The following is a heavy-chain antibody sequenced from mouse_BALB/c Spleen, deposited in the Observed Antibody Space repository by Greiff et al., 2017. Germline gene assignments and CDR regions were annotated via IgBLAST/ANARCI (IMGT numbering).Heavy chain of an antibody. CDR2: ISSGSSTI. CDR1: GFTFSSFG. CDR3: ARKGTTGNYAMDY. Sequence: EVQLVESGGGLVQPGGSRKLSCAASGFTFSSFGMHWVRQAPEKGLEWVAYISSGSSTIYYADTVKGRFTISRDNPKNTLFLQMTSLRSEDTAMYYCARKGTTGNYAMDYWGQGTSVTVSS. J-gene: IGHJ4*01. D-gene: IGHD2-12*01. V-gene: IGHV5-17*02.